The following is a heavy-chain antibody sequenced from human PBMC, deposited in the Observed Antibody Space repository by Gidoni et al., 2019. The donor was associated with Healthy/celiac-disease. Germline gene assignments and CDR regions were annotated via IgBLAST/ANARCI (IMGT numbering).Heavy chain of an antibody. D-gene: IGHD2-2*01. CDR1: GYTFTGYY. CDR2: INPNSGGT. V-gene: IGHV1-2*02. CDR3: ARDHEQLMYYYYGMDV. Sequence: QVQLVQSGAEVKKPGASVKVSCKASGYTFTGYYMHWVRQAPGQGLEWMGWINPNSGGTNYAQKFQGRVTMTSDTSISTAYMELSRLRSDDTAVYYCARDHEQLMYYYYGMDVWGQGTTVTVSS. J-gene: IGHJ6*02.